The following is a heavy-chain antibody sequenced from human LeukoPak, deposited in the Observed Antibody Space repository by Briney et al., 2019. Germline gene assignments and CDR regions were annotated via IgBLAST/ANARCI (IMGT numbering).Heavy chain of an antibody. V-gene: IGHV3-23*01. D-gene: IGHD3-3*01. CDR3: AKEDFWSGYNWFDP. J-gene: IGHJ5*02. CDR1: GFTFSSYA. CDR2: ISGSGGST. Sequence: GGSLRLSCAASGFTFSSYAMSWVRQAPGEGLEWVSAISGSGGSTYYADSVEGRFTISRDNSKNTLYLQMNSLRAEDTAVYYCAKEDFWSGYNWFDPWGQGTLVTVSS.